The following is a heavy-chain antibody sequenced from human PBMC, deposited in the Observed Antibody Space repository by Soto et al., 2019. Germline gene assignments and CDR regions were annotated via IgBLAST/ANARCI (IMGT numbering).Heavy chain of an antibody. Sequence: QVQLVESGGGVVQPGRSLRLSCAASGFTFSSYGMHWVRQAPGKGLEWVAVIWYDGSNKYYADSVKGRFTISRDNSKNTLYLQMNSRRAEDTAVYYCARERRSSRYYDSSGYSDYWGQGTLVTVSS. CDR2: IWYDGSNK. CDR3: ARERRSSRYYDSSGYSDY. V-gene: IGHV3-33*01. J-gene: IGHJ4*02. D-gene: IGHD3-22*01. CDR1: GFTFSSYG.